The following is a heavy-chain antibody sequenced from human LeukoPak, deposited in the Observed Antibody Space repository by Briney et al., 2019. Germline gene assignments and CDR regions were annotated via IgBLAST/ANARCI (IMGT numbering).Heavy chain of an antibody. CDR1: GFTFSSYA. Sequence: GRSLRLSCAASGFTFSSYAMHWVRQAPGKGLEWVAVISYDGSNKYYADSVKGRFTISRDNSKNTLYLQMNSLRAEDTAVYYCASIGSGYYSPRFYYFDYWGQGTLVTVSS. CDR2: ISYDGSNK. J-gene: IGHJ4*02. V-gene: IGHV3-30-3*01. CDR3: ASIGSGYYSPRFYYFDY. D-gene: IGHD3-22*01.